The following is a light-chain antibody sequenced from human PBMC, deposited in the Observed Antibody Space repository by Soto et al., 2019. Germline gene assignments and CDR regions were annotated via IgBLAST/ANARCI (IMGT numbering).Light chain of an antibody. CDR3: QQYKSFLPWA. Sequence: DIQVTQSPSSLSASVGDRVTITCQVTENIDDWMAWYQQRPGKAPELLIYQASTLESGVPSRFSGSGSGTQFTLTITSLEPEDFAAYYCQQYKSFLPWAFGQGTKV. CDR1: ENIDDW. J-gene: IGKJ1*01. CDR2: QAS. V-gene: IGKV1-5*03.